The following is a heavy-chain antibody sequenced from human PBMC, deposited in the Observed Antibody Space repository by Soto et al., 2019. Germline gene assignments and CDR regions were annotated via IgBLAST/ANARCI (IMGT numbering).Heavy chain of an antibody. D-gene: IGHD2-15*01. V-gene: IGHV4-4*02. CDR3: ARPGCNPDY. J-gene: IGHJ4*02. Sequence: SETLSLTCAVSGGSISSINWWSLVRQPPGKGLEWIGEINHSGSTNYNPSPKSRVTISVDTSKNQFSLKLSSVTAADTAVYYCARPGCNPDYWGQGTLVTVSS. CDR1: GGSISSINW. CDR2: INHSGST.